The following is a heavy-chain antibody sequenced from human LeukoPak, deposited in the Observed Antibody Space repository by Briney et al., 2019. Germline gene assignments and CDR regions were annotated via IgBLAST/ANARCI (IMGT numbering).Heavy chain of an antibody. D-gene: IGHD3-10*01. J-gene: IGHJ6*03. CDR3: ARELSSMVRRPISYYYYYMDV. V-gene: IGHV3-66*01. CDR1: GGSVSSNY. CDR2: IYSGGST. Sequence: ETLSLTCTVSGGSVSSNYMSWVRQAPGKGPEWVSVIYSGGSTYYADSVKGRFTISRDNSKNTLYLQMNSLRAEDTAVYYCARELSSMVRRPISYYYYYMDVWGKGTTVTISS.